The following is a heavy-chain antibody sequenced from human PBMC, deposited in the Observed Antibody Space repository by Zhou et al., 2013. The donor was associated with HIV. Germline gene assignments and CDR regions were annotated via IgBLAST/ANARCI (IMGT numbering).Heavy chain of an antibody. V-gene: IGHV1-69*05. D-gene: IGHD2-8*01. CDR3: AREWTALGYCTNGVCYKGQGFDY. J-gene: IGHJ4*02. CDR2: IIPIFGTA. CDR1: GGTFSSYA. Sequence: QVRLVQSGSEVKAPGSSVKVSCKASGGTFSSYAISWVRQAPGQGLEWMGGIIPIFGTANYAQKFQGRVTITTDESTSTAYMELSSLRSEDTAVYYCAREWTALGYCTNGVCYKGQGFDYWGQGTLVTVSS.